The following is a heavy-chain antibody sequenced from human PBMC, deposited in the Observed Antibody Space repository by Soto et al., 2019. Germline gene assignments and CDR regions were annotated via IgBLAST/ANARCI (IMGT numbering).Heavy chain of an antibody. CDR2: IKQDGSEK. Sequence: EVQLVESGGGLVQPGGSLRLSCAASGFTFSSYWMSWVRQAPGKGLEGVANIKQDGSEKDYVDSVKGRFTISRDNAKNSLYLKMNSLRAEDTAVYYCAREGGYCSSTSCYYYYGMDVWGQGTTVTVSS. J-gene: IGHJ6*02. CDR3: AREGGYCSSTSCYYYYGMDV. CDR1: GFTFSSYW. D-gene: IGHD2-2*01. V-gene: IGHV3-7*05.